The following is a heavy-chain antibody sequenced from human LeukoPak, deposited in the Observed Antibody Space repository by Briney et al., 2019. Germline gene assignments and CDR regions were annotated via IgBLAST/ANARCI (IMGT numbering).Heavy chain of an antibody. V-gene: IGHV3-23*01. Sequence: GGSLRLSCAASGITFSSHAMSWVRQAPGKGLEWVSLISGSGGHTYYGDSVKGRFTISRDNSTNRLYLQMNSLRPEDTAVYYCAKGGXATMRDGYNYYYYYMEVWGRGTTVTVSS. CDR3: AKGGXATMRDGYNYYYYYMEV. CDR1: GITFSSHA. D-gene: IGHD5-24*01. CDR2: ISGSGGHT. J-gene: IGHJ6*03.